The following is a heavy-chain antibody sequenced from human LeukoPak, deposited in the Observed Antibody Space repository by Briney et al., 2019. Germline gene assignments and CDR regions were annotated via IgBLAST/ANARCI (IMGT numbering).Heavy chain of an antibody. CDR2: INPNSGGT. CDR1: GYTFTGYH. Sequence: GASVKVSCKASGYTFTGYHMHWVRQAPGQGLEWMGRINPNSGGTNYAQKFQGRVTMTRDTSISTAYMELSRLRSDDTAVYYCARDRRDYGGKYYYYYYMDVWGKGTTVTVSS. D-gene: IGHD4/OR15-4a*01. J-gene: IGHJ6*03. CDR3: ARDRRDYGGKYYYYYYMDV. V-gene: IGHV1-2*06.